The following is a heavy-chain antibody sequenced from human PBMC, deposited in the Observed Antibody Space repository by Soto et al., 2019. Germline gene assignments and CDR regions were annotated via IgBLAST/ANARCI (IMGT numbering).Heavy chain of an antibody. CDR3: AILNYYDSSGPYGMDV. Sequence: ASLKVSCKASGYTFTSYYMHWVRQAPGPGLEWMGIINPSDGSTSYAQKFQGRVTMTRDTSTSTVYMELSSLRSEDTAVYYSAILNYYDSSGPYGMDVWGQGTTVTVSS. D-gene: IGHD3-22*01. CDR1: GYTFTSYY. V-gene: IGHV1-46*01. J-gene: IGHJ6*02. CDR2: INPSDGST.